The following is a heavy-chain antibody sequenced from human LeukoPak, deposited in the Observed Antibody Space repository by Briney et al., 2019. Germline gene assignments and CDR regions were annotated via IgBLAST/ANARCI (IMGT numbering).Heavy chain of an antibody. CDR2: ISYDGSNK. CDR3: ARAYSDVGDAFDI. J-gene: IGHJ3*02. CDR1: GFTFSSYG. D-gene: IGHD4-11*01. V-gene: IGHV3-30*03. Sequence: GGSLRLSCAASGFTFSSYGMHWVRQAPGKGLEWVAVISYDGSNKYYADSVKGRFTISRDNSKNTLYLQMNSLRAEDTAVYYCARAYSDVGDAFDIWGQGTMVTVSS.